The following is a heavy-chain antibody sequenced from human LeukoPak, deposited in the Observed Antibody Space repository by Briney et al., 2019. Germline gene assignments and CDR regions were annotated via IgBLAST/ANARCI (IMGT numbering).Heavy chain of an antibody. D-gene: IGHD3-10*01. CDR3: ATEVGGPMFDY. J-gene: IGHJ4*02. CDR1: GLTFTNLG. Sequence: PGGSLRLSCAASGLTFTNLGMSWVRQAPGKGPEWVSTISSDGLNTHYADSVRGRFTISRDNSKNMIYLQMNSLRAEDTALYYCATEVGGPMFDYWGQGTLVTVSS. V-gene: IGHV3-23*01. CDR2: ISSDGLNT.